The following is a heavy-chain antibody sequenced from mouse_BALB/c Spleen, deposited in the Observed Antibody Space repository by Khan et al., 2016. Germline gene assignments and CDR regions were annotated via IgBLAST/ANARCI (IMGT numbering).Heavy chain of an antibody. CDR2: ISYSGST. J-gene: IGHJ2*01. V-gene: IGHV3-8*02. CDR1: GDSITSGY. Sequence: EVQLQESGPSLVKPSQTLSLTCSVTGDSITSGYWNWIRKFPGNKLEYMGYISYSGSTYYNPSLISRISITPDTSTNKYSLQLNSVTTEETATYYCATYDGYLFDYWGQGTTLTVSS. D-gene: IGHD2-3*01. CDR3: ATYDGYLFDY.